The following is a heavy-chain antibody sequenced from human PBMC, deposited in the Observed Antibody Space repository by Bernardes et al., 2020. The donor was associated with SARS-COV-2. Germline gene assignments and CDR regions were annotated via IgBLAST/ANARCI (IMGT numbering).Heavy chain of an antibody. Sequence: SVKVSCKTSGNTFTSYAVIWVRQAPGQGLECMGGIIPLFGTTNYAQNFQGRVTIAADESTSTVYMELSSLRSEDTAMYYCARSGTYPDAFDIWGQGTMVSVSS. J-gene: IGHJ3*02. D-gene: IGHD1-26*01. CDR3: ARSGTYPDAFDI. CDR2: IIPLFGTT. CDR1: GNTFTSYA. V-gene: IGHV1-69*13.